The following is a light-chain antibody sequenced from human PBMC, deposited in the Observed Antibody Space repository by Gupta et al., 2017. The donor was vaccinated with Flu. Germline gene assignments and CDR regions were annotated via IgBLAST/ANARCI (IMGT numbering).Light chain of an antibody. J-gene: IGKJ5*01. CDR2: WAS. CDR3: QQYYGTPPIT. CDR1: QSLLYSSNNKNY. V-gene: IGKV4-1*01. Sequence: LGERASMNCRSSQSLLYSSNNKNYLAWYQQKPGQPPKLLIYWASTREAGVPDRFSGSGSGTDFTLTISSLQAEDVAVYFCQQYYGTPPITFGPGTRLEIK.